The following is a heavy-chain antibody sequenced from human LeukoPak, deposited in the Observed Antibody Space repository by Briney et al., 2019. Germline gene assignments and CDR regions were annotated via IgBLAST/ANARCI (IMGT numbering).Heavy chain of an antibody. CDR1: GDSFSAYV. J-gene: IGHJ4*02. Sequence: SETLSLTCAAYGDSFSAYVWNWIRQAPGKPLEYIGEINHRGSTHYNPSLKTRVTLSVDTSKNQFSLKLTSVTAADTAVYFCARGSSFDGYCSAGACDAGYYDSWGQGTPVTVSS. CDR3: ARGSSFDGYCSAGACDAGYYDS. CDR2: INHRGST. V-gene: IGHV4-34*01. D-gene: IGHD2-15*01.